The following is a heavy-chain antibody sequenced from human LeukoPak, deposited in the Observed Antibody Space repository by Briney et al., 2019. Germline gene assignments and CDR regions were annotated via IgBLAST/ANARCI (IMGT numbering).Heavy chain of an antibody. CDR2: ISGSGGST. J-gene: IGHJ4*02. D-gene: IGHD3-22*01. CDR3: AKDNPYYYDSSGSFDY. Sequence: GGSLRLSCAASGFTFSSYAMSWVRQAPGKGLEWVSAISGSGGSTYYADSVKGRFTISRDNSKNTLYLQMSSLRAEDTAVYYCAKDNPYYYDSSGSFDYWGQGTLVTVSS. CDR1: GFTFSSYA. V-gene: IGHV3-23*01.